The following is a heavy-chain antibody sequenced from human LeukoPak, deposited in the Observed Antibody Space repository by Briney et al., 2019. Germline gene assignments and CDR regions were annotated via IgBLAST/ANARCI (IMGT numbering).Heavy chain of an antibody. CDR3: ARDLRDGYNWWFDP. J-gene: IGHJ5*02. D-gene: IGHD5-24*01. Sequence: PGGSLRLSCAASGFTFSSYEMNWVRQAPGKGLEWVSYISSSGSTIYYADSVKGRFPISRDNAKNSLYLQMNSLRAEDTAVYYCARDLRDGYNWWFDPWGQGTLVTVSS. CDR1: GFTFSSYE. CDR2: ISSSGSTI. V-gene: IGHV3-48*03.